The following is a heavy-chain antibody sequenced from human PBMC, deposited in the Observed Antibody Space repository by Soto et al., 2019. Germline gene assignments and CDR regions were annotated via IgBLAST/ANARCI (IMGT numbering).Heavy chain of an antibody. V-gene: IGHV1-69*06. Sequence: QVQLVQSGAEVKKPGSSVKVSCKASGGTFSSYAISWVRQAPGQGLEWMGGIIPIFGTANYAQKFQGRVTITADKSTSTDYTELSSLRSEDTAVYYCARSEKVTVPPFPYYYYGMDVWGQGTTVTVSS. D-gene: IGHD1-20*01. CDR1: GGTFSSYA. J-gene: IGHJ6*02. CDR3: ARSEKVTVPPFPYYYYGMDV. CDR2: IIPIFGTA.